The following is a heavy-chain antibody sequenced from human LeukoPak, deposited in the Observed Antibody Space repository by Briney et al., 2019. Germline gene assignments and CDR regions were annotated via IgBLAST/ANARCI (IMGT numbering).Heavy chain of an antibody. CDR2: ISTDGSST. CDR1: GFTFSGFW. D-gene: IGHD3-10*01. Sequence: GGSLRLSCAASGFTFSGFWMHWVRQAPGEGLVWVSRISTDGSSTTDADSVKGRFTISRDNAKNTLYLQMNSLRAEDTAVYYCARGIWFGDLADYWGQGTLVTVSS. J-gene: IGHJ4*02. CDR3: ARGIWFGDLADY. V-gene: IGHV3-74*01.